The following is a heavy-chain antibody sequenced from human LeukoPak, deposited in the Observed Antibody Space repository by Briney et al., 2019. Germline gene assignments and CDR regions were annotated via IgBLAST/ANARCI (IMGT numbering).Heavy chain of an antibody. CDR3: ARKKDVLLWFGGNAFDI. CDR1: GGSISSSNW. J-gene: IGHJ3*02. CDR2: IYHSGST. D-gene: IGHD3-10*01. Sequence: SETLSLTCAVSGGSISSSNWWSWVRQPPGKGLEWIGEIYHSGSTNYNPSLKSRVTISVDKSKNQFSLKLSSVAAADTAVYYCARKKDVLLWFGGNAFDIWGQGTMVTVSS. V-gene: IGHV4-4*02.